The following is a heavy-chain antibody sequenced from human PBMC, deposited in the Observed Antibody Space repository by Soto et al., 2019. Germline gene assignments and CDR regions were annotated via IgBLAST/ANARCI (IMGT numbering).Heavy chain of an antibody. J-gene: IGHJ5*02. Sequence: ASVKVSCKASGYTFTSYGISWVRQAPGQGLEWMGWISAYNGNTNYAQKLQGRVTMTTDTSISTAYMEMNSLTSDDTAVYYCARAAASLDPWGQGTLVTVSS. D-gene: IGHD6-25*01. V-gene: IGHV1-18*01. CDR1: GYTFTSYG. CDR3: ARAAASLDP. CDR2: ISAYNGNT.